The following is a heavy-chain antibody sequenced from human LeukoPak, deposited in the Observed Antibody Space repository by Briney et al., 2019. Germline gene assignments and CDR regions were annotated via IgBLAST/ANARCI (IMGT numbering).Heavy chain of an antibody. CDR2: IRSTANGYAT. CDR1: GFTFSGSA. V-gene: IGHV3-73*01. Sequence: GGSLRLSCAASGFTFSGSALHWVRQASGKGLERVCRIRSTANGYATAYAASVKGRFTISRDDSKNTAYLQMDSLKTEDTAVYYCARDSGYSYGPNWYFDLWGRGTLVTVSS. J-gene: IGHJ2*01. CDR3: ARDSGYSYGPNWYFDL. D-gene: IGHD5-18*01.